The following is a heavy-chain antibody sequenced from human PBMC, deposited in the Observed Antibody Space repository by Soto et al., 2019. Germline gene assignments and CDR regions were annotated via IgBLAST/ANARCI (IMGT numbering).Heavy chain of an antibody. D-gene: IGHD3-3*01. CDR2: FYYSGST. V-gene: IGHV4-39*01. J-gene: IGHJ6*02. CDR1: GGSISSSSYY. Sequence: SETLSLTCTVSGGSISSSSYYWGWIRQPPGKGLEWIGHFYYSGSTYYNPSLKSRVTISVDTSKNQFSLQLSSVTAADTAVFYCARHVGGRFLEYLPGGFFYYYGMDVWGQGTTVTVSS. CDR3: ARHVGGRFLEYLPGGFFYYYGMDV.